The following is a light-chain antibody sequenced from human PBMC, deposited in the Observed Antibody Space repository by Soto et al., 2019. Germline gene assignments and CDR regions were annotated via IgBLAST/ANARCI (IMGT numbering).Light chain of an antibody. J-gene: IGKJ4*01. Sequence: DIQMTQSPSSLSASVGDRVTITCRASQSISSYLNWYQQKPGKAPKLLIYAASSLQSGVPSRFIGSGSGTDFTLTISSLQPADFATDYCPQSYCTPLTFGGGTEVEIK. CDR3: PQSYCTPLT. CDR1: QSISSY. CDR2: AAS. V-gene: IGKV1-39*01.